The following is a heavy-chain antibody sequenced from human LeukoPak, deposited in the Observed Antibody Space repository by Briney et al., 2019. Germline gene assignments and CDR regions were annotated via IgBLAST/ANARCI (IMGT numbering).Heavy chain of an antibody. CDR3: AREVVVVAAIPPWFDP. CDR1: GFTFSSYG. D-gene: IGHD2-15*01. V-gene: IGHV3-48*01. CDR2: ISSSSSTI. J-gene: IGHJ5*02. Sequence: GGSLRLSCAASGFTFSSYGMNWVRQAPGKGLEWVSYISSSSSTIYYADSVKGRFTISRDNAKNSLYLQMNSLRAEDTAVYYCAREVVVVAAIPPWFDPWGQGTLVTVSS.